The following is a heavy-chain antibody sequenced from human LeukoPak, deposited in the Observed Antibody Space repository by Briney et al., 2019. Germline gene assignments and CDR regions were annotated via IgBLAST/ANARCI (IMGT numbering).Heavy chain of an antibody. Sequence: QTGGSLRLSCAASGFIFSSYGMHWVRQAPGKGLEWVAFIRYDGSNKYYADSVKGRFTISRDNSKNTLYLQMNSLRAEDTAVYYCAKDGQLVKGNWFDPWGQGTLVTVSS. CDR1: GFIFSSYG. V-gene: IGHV3-30*02. D-gene: IGHD6-13*01. CDR3: AKDGQLVKGNWFDP. CDR2: IRYDGSNK. J-gene: IGHJ5*02.